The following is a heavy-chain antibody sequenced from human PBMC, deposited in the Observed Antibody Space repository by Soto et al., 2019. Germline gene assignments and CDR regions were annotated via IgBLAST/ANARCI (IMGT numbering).Heavy chain of an antibody. CDR3: ASREPDLSTTSSYSMDG. CDR2: INLSAGST. Sequence: DSVKVSCKASGHTFTSYYMHWVRQAPGQGLEWIGIINLSAGSTSYAQKFQGRVTITRDTSTSTVYMDMSSLRSEDTAVYYCASREPDLSTTSSYSMDGWGQGTTVNVAS. D-gene: IGHD4-17*01. CDR1: GHTFTSYY. J-gene: IGHJ6*02. V-gene: IGHV1-46*01.